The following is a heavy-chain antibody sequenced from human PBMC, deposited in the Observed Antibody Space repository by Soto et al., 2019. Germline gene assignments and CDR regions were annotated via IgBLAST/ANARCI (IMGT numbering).Heavy chain of an antibody. CDR1: GYAFTTYG. CDR2: ISAHNGNT. D-gene: IGHD1-1*01. V-gene: IGHV1-18*01. J-gene: IGHJ4*02. Sequence: QVHLVQSGAEVKKPGASVKVSCPGSGYAFTTYGITWVRQAPGQGLEWMGWISAHNGNTNYAQKLQGRVTVTRDTSTSTAYMELRSLRYDDTAVYYCARGRYGDYWGQGALVTVSS. CDR3: ARGRYGDY.